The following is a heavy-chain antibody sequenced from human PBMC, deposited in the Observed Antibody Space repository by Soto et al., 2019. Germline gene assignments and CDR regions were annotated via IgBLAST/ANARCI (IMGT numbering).Heavy chain of an antibody. Sequence: PLEILSLTCTVSGGSIISGGYYWSWIRQHPGKGLEWIGYIYHSGSTNYNPSLKSRVTISVDKSKNQFSLKLSSVTAADTAVYYCARKRSWFGELFPYYYYYMDVWGKGTTVTVSS. CDR3: ARKRSWFGELFPYYYYYMDV. J-gene: IGHJ6*03. D-gene: IGHD3-10*01. CDR1: GGSIISGGYY. V-gene: IGHV4-31*03. CDR2: IYHSGST.